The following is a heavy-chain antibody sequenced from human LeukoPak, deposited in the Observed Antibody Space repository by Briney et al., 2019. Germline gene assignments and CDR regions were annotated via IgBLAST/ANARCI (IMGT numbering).Heavy chain of an antibody. Sequence: GASVKVSCKASGGTFTSYAISWVRQAPGQGLEWMGGIIPIFGTANYAQKFQGRVTITADESTSTAYMELSSLRSEDTAVYYCARSMVRGAPDDAFDIWGQGTMVTVSS. CDR3: ARSMVRGAPDDAFDI. J-gene: IGHJ3*02. CDR1: GGTFTSYA. D-gene: IGHD3-10*01. V-gene: IGHV1-69*13. CDR2: IIPIFGTA.